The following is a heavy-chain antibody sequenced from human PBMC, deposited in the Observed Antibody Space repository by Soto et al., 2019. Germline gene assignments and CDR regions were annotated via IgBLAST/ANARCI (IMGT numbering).Heavy chain of an antibody. CDR2: IKHSGSS. CDR1: AGSFCHYY. CDR3: ARGGSSDWQVALDI. J-gene: IGHJ3*02. V-gene: IGHV4-34*01. D-gene: IGHD6-19*01. Sequence: QVQPQPWGAGLLKPSETLSLTCAVYAGSFCHYYWNWIRQSPGKGLEWIGKIKHSGSSNYNPSLRSRVSISVDMSKNQFSLRLTSVTAADTAVYYCARGGSSDWQVALDIWGQGTMVTVSS.